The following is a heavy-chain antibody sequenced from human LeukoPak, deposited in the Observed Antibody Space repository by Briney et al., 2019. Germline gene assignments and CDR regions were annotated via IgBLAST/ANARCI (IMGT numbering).Heavy chain of an antibody. CDR3: AKYSHDSSGSYDY. V-gene: IGHV3-23*01. Sequence: GGSLRLSCAASGFVFSSYGMSWVRQAPGKGLEWVSAISGSGSGGSTYYADSVKGRFTISRDNSENTLYLQMNSLRAEDTAVYYCAKYSHDSSGSYDYWGQGTLVTVSP. D-gene: IGHD3-22*01. J-gene: IGHJ4*02. CDR2: ISGSGSGGST. CDR1: GFVFSSYG.